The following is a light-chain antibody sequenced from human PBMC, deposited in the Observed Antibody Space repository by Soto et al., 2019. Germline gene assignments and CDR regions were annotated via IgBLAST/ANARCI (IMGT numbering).Light chain of an antibody. CDR1: SSDVGAHNF. V-gene: IGLV2-14*01. CDR3: CSFTITKTYV. J-gene: IGLJ1*01. Sequence: SVLPQPASVSVSPGQSIAISCTGSSSDVGAHNFVSWYQQHPGKAPKLIIYDVNNRPSGVSSRFSGSKSGDTASLTISGLQAEDEADYYCCSFTITKTYVFGTGTKVTVL. CDR2: DVN.